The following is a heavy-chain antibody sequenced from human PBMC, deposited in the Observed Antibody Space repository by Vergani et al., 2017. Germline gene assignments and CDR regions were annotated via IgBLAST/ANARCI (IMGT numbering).Heavy chain of an antibody. Sequence: QVQLQESCPGLVKPSQTLSLTCTVSGGSISRGDYYWSWIRQPPGKGLEWIGYIYYSGSTYYNPSLKSRVTISVDTSKNQFSLKLSSVTAADTAVYYCAREGRGYRAAAGLYYYYGMDVWGQGTTVTVSS. CDR3: AREGRGYRAAAGLYYYYGMDV. CDR1: GGSISRGDYY. CDR2: IYYSGST. J-gene: IGHJ6*02. D-gene: IGHD6-13*01. V-gene: IGHV4-30-4*08.